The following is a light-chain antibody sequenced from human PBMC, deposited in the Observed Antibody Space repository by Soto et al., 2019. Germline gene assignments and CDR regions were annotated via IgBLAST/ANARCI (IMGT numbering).Light chain of an antibody. V-gene: IGKV3-20*01. J-gene: IGKJ5*01. CDR2: GAS. Sequence: EIVLTQSPATLSSFPGDRVTLSCRASQSVTTRLAWYQHKPGQAPTLLMSGASNRASGVPVRFSGSGSGTDFTLTITRLEPEDFALYYCQQYGGSPITFGLGTRLEI. CDR1: QSVTTR. CDR3: QQYGGSPIT.